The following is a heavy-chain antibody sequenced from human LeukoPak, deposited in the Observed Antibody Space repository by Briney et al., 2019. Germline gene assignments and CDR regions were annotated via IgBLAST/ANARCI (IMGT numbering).Heavy chain of an antibody. CDR2: INHSGST. CDR3: ARYQTGGYYFPNFDY. V-gene: IGHV4-34*01. J-gene: IGHJ4*02. D-gene: IGHD3-22*01. Sequence: PSETLSLTCAVYGGSFSGYYWSWIRRPPGKGLEWIGEINHSGSTNYNPSLKSRVTISVDRSKNQFSLKLSSVTAADTAVYYCARYQTGGYYFPNFDYWGQGTLVTVSS. CDR1: GGSFSGYY.